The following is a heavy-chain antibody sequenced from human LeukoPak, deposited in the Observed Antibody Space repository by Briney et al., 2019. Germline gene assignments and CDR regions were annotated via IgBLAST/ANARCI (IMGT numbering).Heavy chain of an antibody. V-gene: IGHV1-46*01. CDR1: GYTFPSYF. D-gene: IGHD3-22*01. J-gene: IGHJ4*02. CDR3: ARESYDSSGYYYDTLFDY. Sequence: ASVKVSCKASGYTFPSYFMHWVRQAPGQGLEWMGIINPTGGSTTYAQKFQGRVTMTRDTSTSTVYMELSSLRSEDTAVYYCARESYDSSGYYYDTLFDYWGQGTLVTVSS. CDR2: INPTGGST.